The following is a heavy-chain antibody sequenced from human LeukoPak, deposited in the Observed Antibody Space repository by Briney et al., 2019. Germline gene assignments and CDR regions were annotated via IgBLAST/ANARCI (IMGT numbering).Heavy chain of an antibody. CDR3: ARVLFDNSWFDP. Sequence: SETLSLTCTVSGGSISSGDYYWSWIRQPPGKGLEWIGYIYYSGSTYYNPSLKSRVTISVDTSKNQFSLELSSVTAADTAVYYCARVLFDNSWFDPWGQGTLVTVSS. D-gene: IGHD3-9*01. V-gene: IGHV4-30-4*01. J-gene: IGHJ5*02. CDR1: GGSISSGDYY. CDR2: IYYSGST.